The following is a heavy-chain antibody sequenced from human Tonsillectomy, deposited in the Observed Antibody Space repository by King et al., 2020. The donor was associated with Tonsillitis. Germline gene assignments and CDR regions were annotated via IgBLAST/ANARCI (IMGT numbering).Heavy chain of an antibody. D-gene: IGHD3-22*01. CDR2: INWNGGST. V-gene: IGHV3-20*04. CDR3: ARDRRRYFDSSGYAVLDYFDY. J-gene: IGHJ4*02. Sequence: QLVQSGGGVVRPGGSLRLSCAASGFSFDDYGMTWVRQAPGKGQEWVSGINWNGGSTGYADSVKGRFTISRDNAKNSLYLQMNSLRAEDTALYYCARDRRRYFDSSGYAVLDYFDYWGQGTLVTVSS. CDR1: GFSFDDYG.